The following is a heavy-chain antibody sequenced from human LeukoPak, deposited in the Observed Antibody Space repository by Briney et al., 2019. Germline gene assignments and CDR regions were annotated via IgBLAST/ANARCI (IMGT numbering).Heavy chain of an antibody. J-gene: IGHJ2*01. CDR2: IYPGDSDA. CDR1: GYSFTSYW. CDR3: AGVPSGDYSYPGISWSPDL. Sequence: GESLKISCKGYGYSFTSYWIGWVRQMPGKGLEWMGIIYPGDSDAKYSPSFQGQVTISVDNSISPAYLQWSGLKASDIAMYNWAGVPSGDYSYPGISWSPDLWAVAPWSLSPQ. D-gene: IGHD3-16*02. V-gene: IGHV5-51*01.